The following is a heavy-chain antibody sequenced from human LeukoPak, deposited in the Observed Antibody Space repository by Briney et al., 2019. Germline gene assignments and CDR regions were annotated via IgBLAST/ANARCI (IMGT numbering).Heavy chain of an antibody. CDR3: ASAVGAGYYFDY. Sequence: RSGGSLRLSCAASGFTFDDYGMSWVRQAPGKGLEWVSGINWSGSRTGYADSVKGRFTISRDNAKNSLYLQMNSPRAEDTAFYYCASAVGAGYYFDYWGQGTLVTVPS. V-gene: IGHV3-20*04. J-gene: IGHJ4*02. D-gene: IGHD1-26*01. CDR1: GFTFDDYG. CDR2: INWSGSRT.